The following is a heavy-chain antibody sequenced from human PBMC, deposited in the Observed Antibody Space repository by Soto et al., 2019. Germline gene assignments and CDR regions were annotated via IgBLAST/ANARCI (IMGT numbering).Heavy chain of an antibody. CDR1: GYTFTSYG. Sequence: QVKLVQSGAEVKKPGASVKVYCKASGYTFTSYGISWVRQAPGQGHAWMGWICAYNGNTNYAQKLKGRVTMPTDTSTSTAYMELRSLRSDDTAVYYCARDLAVGLVDYWGQGTLVTVSS. D-gene: IGHD6-19*01. J-gene: IGHJ4*02. V-gene: IGHV1-18*01. CDR3: ARDLAVGLVDY. CDR2: ICAYNGNT.